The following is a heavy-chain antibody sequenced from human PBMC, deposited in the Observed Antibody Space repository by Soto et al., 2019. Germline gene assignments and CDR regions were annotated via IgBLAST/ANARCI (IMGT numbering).Heavy chain of an antibody. CDR3: ARDLAKGGGSAGFDY. D-gene: IGHD1-26*01. CDR1: GDTFTANY. Sequence: SCNASGDTFTANYIHWVRQAPGQGFEWMGWINPKSGGTKYPQKFQGRVTMTWDTSLSTVYMTLTRLTSDDTAVYYCARDLAKGGGSAGFDYWGQGTLVTVSS. J-gene: IGHJ4*02. V-gene: IGHV1-2*02. CDR2: INPKSGGT.